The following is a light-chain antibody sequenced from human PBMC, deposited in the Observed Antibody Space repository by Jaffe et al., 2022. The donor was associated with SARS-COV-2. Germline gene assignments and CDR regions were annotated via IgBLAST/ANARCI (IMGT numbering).Light chain of an antibody. Sequence: QSALTQPASVSGSPGQSITISCTGTSSDIGVYNYVSWYQQDPGKVPKLLIYDVSDRPSGVSYRFSGSKSDNTASLTISGLQAEDEANYYCSSYTSSSTYVFGTGTKVTVL. CDR2: DVS. V-gene: IGLV2-14*01. CDR3: SSYTSSSTYV. CDR1: SSDIGVYNY. J-gene: IGLJ1*01.